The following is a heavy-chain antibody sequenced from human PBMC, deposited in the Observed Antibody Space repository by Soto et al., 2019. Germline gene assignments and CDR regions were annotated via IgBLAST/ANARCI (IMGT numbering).Heavy chain of an antibody. CDR1: GGSFSGYY. D-gene: IGHD3-22*01. J-gene: IGHJ4*02. V-gene: IGHV4-34*01. CDR2: INHSGST. Sequence: SETLSLTCAVYGGSFSGYYWSWIRQPPGKGLEWIGEINHSGSTNYNPSLKSRVTISVDTSKNQFSLKLSSVTAADTAVYYCARLYYYDSSGDKGGYWGQGTLVTVSS. CDR3: ARLYYYDSSGDKGGY.